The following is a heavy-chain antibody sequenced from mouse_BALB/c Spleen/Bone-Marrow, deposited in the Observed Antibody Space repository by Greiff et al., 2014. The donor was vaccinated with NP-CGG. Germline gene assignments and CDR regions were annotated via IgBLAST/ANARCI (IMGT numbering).Heavy chain of an antibody. D-gene: IGHD2-5*01. J-gene: IGHJ1*01. CDR1: GYSFSGYN. CDR3: ARKAYYTNWWYFDV. CDR2: IDPYYGDT. V-gene: IGHV1-39*01. Sequence: LVESGPELEKPGASVKISRKASGYSFSGYNLNWVKQSNGQSLEWIGNIDPYYGDTTYNQKFKGKATLTVDRSSSTAYMQLKSLTSEDSAVYYCARKAYYTNWWYFDVWGAGTTVTVSS.